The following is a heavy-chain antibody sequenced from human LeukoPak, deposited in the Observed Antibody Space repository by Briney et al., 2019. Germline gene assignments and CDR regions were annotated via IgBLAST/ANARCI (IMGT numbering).Heavy chain of an antibody. CDR2: IYYSGST. D-gene: IGHD6-6*01. CDR3: ARIEYSSSCDY. V-gene: IGHV4-39*07. Sequence: SETLSLTCTVSGGSISSSSYYWGWIRQPPGKGLECIECIYYSGSTYYNPSLKSRVTISVDTSKNQFSLKLSFVTAADTAVYYCARIEYSSSCDYWGQGTLVTVSS. CDR1: GGSISSSSYY. J-gene: IGHJ4*02.